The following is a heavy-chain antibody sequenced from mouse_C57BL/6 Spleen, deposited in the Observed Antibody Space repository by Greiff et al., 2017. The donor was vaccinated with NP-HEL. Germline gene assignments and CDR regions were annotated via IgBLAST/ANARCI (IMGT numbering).Heavy chain of an antibody. D-gene: IGHD1-1*01. J-gene: IGHJ1*03. V-gene: IGHV14-2*01. CDR2: IDPEDGET. CDR1: GFNIKDYY. Sequence: EVQVVESGAELVKPGASVKLSCTASGFNIKDYYMHWVKQRTEQGLEWIGRIDPEDGETKYAPKFQGKATITADTTSNTAYLQLRSLTSEDTADYYCAGREYNGSSNEYFAVWGTGTTVTVSS. CDR3: AGREYNGSSNEYFAV.